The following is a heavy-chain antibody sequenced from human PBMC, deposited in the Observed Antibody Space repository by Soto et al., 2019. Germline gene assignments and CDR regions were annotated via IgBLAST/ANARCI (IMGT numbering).Heavy chain of an antibody. CDR2: ISGSGGST. J-gene: IGHJ3*02. CDR1: GFTLSSYA. CDR3: AKPGIAVAGTGHGAFDI. V-gene: IGHV3-23*01. D-gene: IGHD6-19*01. Sequence: GGPLRVCGAASGFTLSSYARSWVRQAPGKGLEWVSAISGSGGSTYYADSVKGRFTISRDNSKNTLYLQMNSLRAEDTAVYYCAKPGIAVAGTGHGAFDIWGQGTMVTGS.